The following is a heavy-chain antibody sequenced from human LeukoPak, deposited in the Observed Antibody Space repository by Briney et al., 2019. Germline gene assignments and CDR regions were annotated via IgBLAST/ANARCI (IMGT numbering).Heavy chain of an antibody. CDR3: AKDPNYYGSGSALEDY. CDR1: GFTFSSYW. Sequence: GGSLRLSCAASGFTFSSYWMHWVRQAPGKGLVWVSAISGSGGSTYYADSVKGRFTISRDNSKNTLYLQMNSLRAEDTAVYYCAKDPNYYGSGSALEDYWGQGTLVTVSS. V-gene: IGHV3-23*01. D-gene: IGHD3-10*01. J-gene: IGHJ4*02. CDR2: ISGSGGST.